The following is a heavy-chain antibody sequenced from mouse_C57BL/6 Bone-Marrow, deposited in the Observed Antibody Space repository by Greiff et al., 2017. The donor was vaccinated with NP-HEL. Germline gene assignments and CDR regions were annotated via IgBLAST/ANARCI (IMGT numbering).Heavy chain of an antibody. CDR3: ARRGVYYYGSSYAMDY. V-gene: IGHV1-50*01. D-gene: IGHD1-1*01. J-gene: IGHJ4*01. CDR1: GYTFTSYW. CDR2: IDPSDSYT. Sequence: QVQLQQPGAELVKPGASVKLSCKASGYTFTSYWMQWVKQRPGQGLEWIGEIDPSDSYTNYNQKFKGKATLTVDTSSSTAYMQLSSLTSEDSAVYYGARRGVYYYGSSYAMDYWGQGTSVTVSS.